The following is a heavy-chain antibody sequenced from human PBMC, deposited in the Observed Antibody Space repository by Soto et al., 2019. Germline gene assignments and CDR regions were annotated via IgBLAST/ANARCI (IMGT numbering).Heavy chain of an antibody. Sequence: EVQLVESGGGLVQPGRSLRLSCAASGFIFDDYGMHWVRQAPGKGLEWVSGISWNSGSIVYADSVKGRFTISRDSAKNSLYLQMTSLRAEDTALYYCAKDGGPMITFGGVTADAFDIWGQGTMVTVSS. D-gene: IGHD3-16*01. J-gene: IGHJ3*02. V-gene: IGHV3-9*01. CDR1: GFIFDDYG. CDR2: ISWNSGSI. CDR3: AKDGGPMITFGGVTADAFDI.